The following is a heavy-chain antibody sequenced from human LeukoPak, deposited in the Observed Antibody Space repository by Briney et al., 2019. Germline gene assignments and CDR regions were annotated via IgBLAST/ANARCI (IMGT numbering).Heavy chain of an antibody. J-gene: IGHJ4*02. V-gene: IGHV4-39*01. CDR3: ARQVVAVAGTGYFDY. CDR2: IYYSGST. Sequence: TSETLSLTCTVSGGSIRSNSYYWGWIRQPPGKGLEWIGSIYYSGSTYYNASLKSRGTISVDTSKNQFSLKLNSVTAAETAVYFCARQVVAVAGTGYFDYWGQGTLVTVSS. D-gene: IGHD6-19*01. CDR1: GGSIRSNSYY.